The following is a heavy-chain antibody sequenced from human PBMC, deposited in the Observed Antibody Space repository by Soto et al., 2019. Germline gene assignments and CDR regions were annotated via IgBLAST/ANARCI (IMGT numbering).Heavy chain of an antibody. J-gene: IGHJ4*02. Sequence: GGSLRLSWAASGFPFSTYDMSWVRQAPGKGLEWVSVIRKNDGNTHYADSVKGRFTISRDNSKNTLYLQMIGLRAEDTALYYCAKGAWLDSWGQGSLVTVSS. V-gene: IGHV3-23*01. CDR2: IRKNDGNT. CDR1: GFPFSTYD. CDR3: AKGAWLDS.